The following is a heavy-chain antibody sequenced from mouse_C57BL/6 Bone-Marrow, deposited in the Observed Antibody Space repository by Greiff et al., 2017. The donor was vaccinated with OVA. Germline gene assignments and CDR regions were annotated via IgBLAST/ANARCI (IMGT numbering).Heavy chain of an antibody. CDR2: ISSGGSYT. J-gene: IGHJ1*03. CDR3: ARQITTVVARYFDV. CDR1: GFTFSSYG. D-gene: IGHD1-1*01. Sequence: EVQVVESGGDLVKPGGSLKLSCAASGFTFSSYGMSWVRQTPDKRLEWVATISSGGSYTYYPDSVKGRFTISRDNAKNTLYLQMSSLKSEDTAMYYCARQITTVVARYFDVWGTGTTVTVSS. V-gene: IGHV5-6*01.